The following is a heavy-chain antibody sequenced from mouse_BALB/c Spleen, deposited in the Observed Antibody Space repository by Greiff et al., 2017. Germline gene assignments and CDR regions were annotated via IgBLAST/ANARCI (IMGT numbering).Heavy chain of an antibody. V-gene: IGHV1-80*01. J-gene: IGHJ4*01. Sequence: QVQLQQSGAELVRPGSSVKISCKASGYAFSSYWMNWVKQRPGQGLEWIGQIYPGDGDTNYNEKFKSKATLTVDKSSSTAYMQLSSLTSEDSAVYYCALTTATYYAMDYWGQGTSVTVSS. CDR3: ALTTATYYAMDY. CDR2: IYPGDGDT. CDR1: GYAFSSYW. D-gene: IGHD1-2*01.